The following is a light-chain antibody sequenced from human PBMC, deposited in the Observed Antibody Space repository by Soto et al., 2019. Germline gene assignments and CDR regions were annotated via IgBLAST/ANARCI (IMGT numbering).Light chain of an antibody. CDR3: QQRSNWPPT. CDR1: QSVSSY. J-gene: IGKJ2*01. Sequence: EIVLTQSPATLSLSPGERATLSCRASQSVSSYLAWYQQKPGQAPRLLIYDASNRATGIPARFSGSGSGSGFTLTISCLEPEDSAVYYCQQRSNWPPTFGQGTKLEIK. V-gene: IGKV3-11*01. CDR2: DAS.